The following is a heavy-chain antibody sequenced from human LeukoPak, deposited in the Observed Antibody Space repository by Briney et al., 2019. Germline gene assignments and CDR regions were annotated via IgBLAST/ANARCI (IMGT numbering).Heavy chain of an antibody. D-gene: IGHD3-16*01. CDR3: ASFLGSGEEWGAFDI. CDR1: GFTFDNYA. Sequence: PGGSLRLSCAASGFTFDNYAMHWVRQAPGKGLEWVSGISWNSGSIGYADPVKGRFTISRDNSKNTLYLQMNSLRAEDTAVYYCASFLGSGEEWGAFDIWGQGTMVTVSS. J-gene: IGHJ3*02. CDR2: ISWNSGSI. V-gene: IGHV3-9*01.